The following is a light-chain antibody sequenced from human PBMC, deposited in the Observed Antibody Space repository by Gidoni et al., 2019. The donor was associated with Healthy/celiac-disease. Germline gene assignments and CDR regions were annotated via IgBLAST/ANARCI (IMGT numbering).Light chain of an antibody. CDR1: KLGDKY. Sequence: SYELTQPPSVFVSPGQTASITCSGDKLGDKYACWYQQKPGQSPVLVIYQDSKRPAGIPERFSGSNSWNTATLTISGTQAMDEADYYCQAWDSSTVVFGGGTKLTVL. V-gene: IGLV3-1*01. CDR3: QAWDSSTVV. CDR2: QDS. J-gene: IGLJ2*01.